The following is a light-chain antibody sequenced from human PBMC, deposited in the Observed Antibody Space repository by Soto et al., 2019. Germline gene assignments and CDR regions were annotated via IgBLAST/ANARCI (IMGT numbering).Light chain of an antibody. V-gene: IGLV2-14*01. CDR3: SSYTTSSTPYV. CDR1: SSDGGGYNY. CDR2: DVS. Sequence: QSVLTQPASVSGSPGQSITISCTGTSSDGGGYNYVSWYQQHPGKAPKLMIYDVSNRPSGVSNRFSGSKSGNTASLTISGLQAEDEADYYCSSYTTSSTPYVFGTGAKLT. J-gene: IGLJ1*01.